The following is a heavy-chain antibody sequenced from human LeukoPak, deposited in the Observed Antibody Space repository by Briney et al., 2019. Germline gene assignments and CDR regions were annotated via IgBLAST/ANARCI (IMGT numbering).Heavy chain of an antibody. Sequence: GGSLRLSCAASGFTFSTYAMSWVRQAPGKGLEWVSGINDSGGRTYYADSVKGRFTISRDNPKNTLYLQINSLRAEDTAVYYCAKDGGSYSFQHWGQGTLVTVSS. CDR3: AKDGGSYSFQH. CDR1: GFTFSTYA. V-gene: IGHV3-23*01. D-gene: IGHD3-22*01. J-gene: IGHJ1*01. CDR2: INDSGGRT.